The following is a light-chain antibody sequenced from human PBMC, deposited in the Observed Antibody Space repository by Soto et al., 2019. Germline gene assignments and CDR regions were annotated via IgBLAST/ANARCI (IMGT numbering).Light chain of an antibody. CDR1: QTIDNW. CDR2: KVS. J-gene: IGKJ2*01. CDR3: QQYKAYPYT. Sequence: DIQMTQSPSTLSASVGDRVTITCWASQTIDNWLAWYQQIPGKAPNLLIYKVSSLDSGVPSRFSGSGSGTEFTLTITSLQPEDFATYYCQQYKAYPYTFAQGTKLQIK. V-gene: IGKV1-5*03.